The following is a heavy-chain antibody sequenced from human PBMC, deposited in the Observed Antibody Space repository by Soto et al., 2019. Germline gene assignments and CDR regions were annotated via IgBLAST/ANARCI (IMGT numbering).Heavy chain of an antibody. CDR3: AKDLEYGDYVWYFDL. D-gene: IGHD4-17*01. CDR2: ISDDGSNK. Sequence: QVQLVESGGGVVQPGRSLRLSCAASGFTFSSYGMHWVRQAPGKGLEWVAVISDDGSNKYYADSVKGRFTISRDNSKNTLYLQMDSLRAEDTAVYYCAKDLEYGDYVWYFDLWGRGTLVPVSS. V-gene: IGHV3-30*18. CDR1: GFTFSSYG. J-gene: IGHJ2*01.